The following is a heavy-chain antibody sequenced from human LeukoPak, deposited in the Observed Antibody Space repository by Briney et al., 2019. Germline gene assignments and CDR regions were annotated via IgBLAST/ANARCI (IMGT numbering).Heavy chain of an antibody. D-gene: IGHD6-13*01. V-gene: IGHV3-23*01. CDR3: AKDPSPYSSSWNHFDY. CDR1: GFTVSSYA. J-gene: IGHJ4*02. Sequence: GGSLRLSCAASGFTVSSYAMSWVRQAPGKGLEWVSAISGSGGSTYYADSVKGRFTISRDNSKNTLYLQMNSLRAEDTAVYYCAKDPSPYSSSWNHFDYWGQGTLVTVSS. CDR2: ISGSGGST.